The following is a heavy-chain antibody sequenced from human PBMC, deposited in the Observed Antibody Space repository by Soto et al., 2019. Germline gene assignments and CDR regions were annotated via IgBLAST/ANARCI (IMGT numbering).Heavy chain of an antibody. CDR2: INHSGST. CDR1: GGSFSGYY. Sequence: QVQLQQWGAGLLKPSETLSLTCAVYGGSFSGYYWSWIRQPPGKGLEWIGEINHSGSTNYNPSLNRRVTISVDASKNQFSRKLSSVTAADTAVYYCARGVRYCSSTICYTYYYYYYGMDVWGQGTTVTVSS. V-gene: IGHV4-34*01. J-gene: IGHJ6*02. D-gene: IGHD2-2*02. CDR3: ARGVRYCSSTICYTYYYYYYGMDV.